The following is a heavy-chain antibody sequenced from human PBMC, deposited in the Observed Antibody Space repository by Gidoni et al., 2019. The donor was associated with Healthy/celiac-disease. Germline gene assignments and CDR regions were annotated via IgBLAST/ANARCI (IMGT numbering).Heavy chain of an antibody. V-gene: IGHV4-59*01. CDR2: IYYSGST. CDR3: ARGGGITMVRGKGYFDY. J-gene: IGHJ4*02. CDR1: GGSISSYY. Sequence: QVQLQESGPGLVKPSETLSLTCTVAGGSISSYYWSWIRQPPGKGLEWIGYIYYSGSTNYNPSLKSRVTISVDTSKNQFSLKLSSVTAADTAVYYCARGGGITMVRGKGYFDYWGQGTLVTVSS. D-gene: IGHD3-10*01.